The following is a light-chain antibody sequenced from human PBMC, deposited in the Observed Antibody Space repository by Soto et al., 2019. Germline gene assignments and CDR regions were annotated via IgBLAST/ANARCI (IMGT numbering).Light chain of an antibody. J-gene: IGKJ1*01. V-gene: IGKV2-30*01. Sequence: DIVMTQSPLSLPVTPGEPASISCRSSRSLVYSDGNIYLSWFNQRPGQSPRRLIYKVSNRESGVPDRFSGSGSGTEFTLRIRTVEAEDVGVDYCMQGTHWPTFGQGTKVEIK. CDR1: RSLVYSDGNIY. CDR3: MQGTHWPT. CDR2: KVS.